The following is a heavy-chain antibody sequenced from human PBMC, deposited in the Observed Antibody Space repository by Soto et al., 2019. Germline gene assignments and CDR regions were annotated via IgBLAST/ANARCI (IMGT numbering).Heavy chain of an antibody. J-gene: IGHJ4*02. V-gene: IGHV3-21*01. CDR1: GFTFSRYS. D-gene: IGHD4-17*01. CDR2: ISSSSSYI. Sequence: EVQLVESGGGLVKPGGSLRLSCAASGFTFSRYSMNWVRQAPGKGLEWVSSISSSSSYIYYAESVKGRITISRDNAKNSLYLQMNSLRADDTAVYYGARGGYGDYVLARFDYWGQGTLVTVSS. CDR3: ARGGYGDYVLARFDY.